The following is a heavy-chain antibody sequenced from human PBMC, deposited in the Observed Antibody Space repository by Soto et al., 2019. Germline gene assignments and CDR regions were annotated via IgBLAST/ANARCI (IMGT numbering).Heavy chain of an antibody. J-gene: IGHJ5*02. CDR2: IKRKTDGGTT. CDR3: TTGTSTGFPNWFDP. CDR1: GFTFSNAW. Sequence: GGSLRLSCAASGFTFSNAWMNWVRQAPGKGLEWVGRIKRKTDGGTTDYAAPVKDRFTISRDDSKNTLYLQMNSLKTEDTAVYYCTTGTSTGFPNWFDPWGQGTLVTVSS. D-gene: IGHD7-27*01. V-gene: IGHV3-15*07.